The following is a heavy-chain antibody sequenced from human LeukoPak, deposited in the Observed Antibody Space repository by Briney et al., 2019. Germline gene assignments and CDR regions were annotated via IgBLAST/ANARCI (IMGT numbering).Heavy chain of an antibody. J-gene: IGHJ6*03. Sequence: ASVKVSCKASGYTFTSYYMHWVRQAPGQGLEWMGIINPSGGSTSYAQKFQGRVTMTRDMSTSTVYMELSSLRSEDTAVYYCARDGEYSYGYGSLYYYYYYMDVWGKGTTVTVSS. CDR3: ARDGEYSYGYGSLYYYYYYMDV. D-gene: IGHD5-18*01. CDR2: INPSGGST. CDR1: GYTFTSYY. V-gene: IGHV1-46*01.